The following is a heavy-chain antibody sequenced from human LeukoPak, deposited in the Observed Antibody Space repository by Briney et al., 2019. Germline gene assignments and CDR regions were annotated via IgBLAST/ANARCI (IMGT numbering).Heavy chain of an antibody. CDR1: GGSISSYY. D-gene: IGHD3-22*01. Sequence: PSETLSLTCTVSGGSISSYYWSWIRQPPRKGLEWIGYIYYSGSTNYNPSLKSRVTISVDTSKNQFSLKLSSVTAADTAVYYCARVKYYYDSSGYSQNFDYWGQGTLVTVSS. V-gene: IGHV4-59*01. CDR2: IYYSGST. CDR3: ARVKYYYDSSGYSQNFDY. J-gene: IGHJ4*02.